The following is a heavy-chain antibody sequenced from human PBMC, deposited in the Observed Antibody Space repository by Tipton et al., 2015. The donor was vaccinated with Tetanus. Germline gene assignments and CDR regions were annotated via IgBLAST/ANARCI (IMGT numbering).Heavy chain of an antibody. V-gene: IGHV3-7*01. D-gene: IGHD2/OR15-2a*01. CDR3: VRRWFGTQYYFGMDV. CDR1: GFTFSNYW. J-gene: IGHJ6*02. CDR2: INQDGSAE. Sequence: SLRLSCAASGFTFSNYWMSWVRQVPGKGLEWVANINQDGSAEFYVDSVKGRFTISRDNSKNSLSLQMNSLRADDTAVYYCVRRWFGTQYYFGMDVWGQGTTVTVSS.